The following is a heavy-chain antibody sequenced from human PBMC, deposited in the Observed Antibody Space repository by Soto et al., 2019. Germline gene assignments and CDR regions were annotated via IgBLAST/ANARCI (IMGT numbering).Heavy chain of an antibody. CDR3: ARESYYDNETQPTNINEAFDI. J-gene: IGHJ3*02. CDR2: IIPMFGIA. V-gene: IGHV1-69*10. CDR1: ERTFRSYA. D-gene: IGHD3-22*01. Sequence: ASVKVSCKASERTFRSYAISWVRQAPGQGLEWMGGIIPMFGIASYAQKFQGRVTMTRDTSTSTVYMELSSLRSEDTAVYYCARESYYDNETQPTNINEAFDIWGQGTMVTVSS.